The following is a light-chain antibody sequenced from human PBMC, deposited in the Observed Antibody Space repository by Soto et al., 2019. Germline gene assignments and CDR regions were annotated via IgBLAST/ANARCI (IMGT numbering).Light chain of an antibody. J-gene: IGLJ1*01. V-gene: IGLV3-21*04. CDR3: QVWDITTDHYV. CDR2: YDS. Sequence: SSELTQPPSVSVAPEKTARLTCGGDNIGSKRVHWYRQKPGQAPVLVIYYDSDRPSGIPERFSGFNSGNTATLTINRVEAGDEADYYCQVWDITTDHYVFGTGTKVTVL. CDR1: NIGSKR.